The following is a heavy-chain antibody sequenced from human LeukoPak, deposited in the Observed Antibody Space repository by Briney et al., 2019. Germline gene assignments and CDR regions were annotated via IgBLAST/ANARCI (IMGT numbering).Heavy chain of an antibody. CDR3: ARDRGLLWFGEFSFDP. V-gene: IGHV1-2*02. D-gene: IGHD3-10*01. CDR1: GYTFTVYY. Sequence: GASVNVSCKASGYTFTVYYMHWVRQAPGQGLEWMGWINPNSGGTNYAQKFQGRVTMTRDTSISTAYMELSRLRSDDTAVYYCARDRGLLWFGEFSFDPWGQGTLVTVSS. CDR2: INPNSGGT. J-gene: IGHJ5*02.